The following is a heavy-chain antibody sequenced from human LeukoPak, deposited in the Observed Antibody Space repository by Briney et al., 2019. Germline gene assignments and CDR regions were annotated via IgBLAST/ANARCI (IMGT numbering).Heavy chain of an antibody. CDR3: ARAGGGGTRGYYYGMDV. CDR1: GYTFTGYY. V-gene: IGHV1-2*06. Sequence: ASVKVSCKASGYTFTGYYMHWVRQAPGQGLEWMGRINPNSGGTNYAQKFQGRVTMTRDTSISTAYMELSSLRSEDTAVYYCARAGGGGTRGYYYGMDVWGQGTTVTVSS. CDR2: INPNSGGT. J-gene: IGHJ6*02. D-gene: IGHD2-15*01.